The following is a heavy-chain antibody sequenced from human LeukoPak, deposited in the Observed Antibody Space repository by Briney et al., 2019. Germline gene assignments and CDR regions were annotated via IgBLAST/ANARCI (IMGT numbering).Heavy chain of an antibody. D-gene: IGHD6-13*01. V-gene: IGHV1-69*04. Sequence: PRASVKVSCKASGGTFSSYTISWVRQAPGQGREWMGRIIPILGIANYAQKFQGRVTITADKSTSTAYMELSSLRSEDTAVYYCARDVSSSWENWGQGTLVTVSS. CDR1: GGTFSSYT. J-gene: IGHJ4*02. CDR3: ARDVSSSWEN. CDR2: IIPILGIA.